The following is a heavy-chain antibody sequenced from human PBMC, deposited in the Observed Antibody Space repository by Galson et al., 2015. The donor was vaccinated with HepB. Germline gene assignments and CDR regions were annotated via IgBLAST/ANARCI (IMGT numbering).Heavy chain of an antibody. J-gene: IGHJ6*02. CDR2: ISGSGGST. CDR3: ARDLIAVDV. Sequence: SLRLSCAASGFTFSSYAMSWVRQAPGKGLEWVSAISGSGGSTYYADSVKGRSTISRDNAKNSLYLQMNSLRAEDTAVYYCARDLIAVDVWGQGTTVTVSS. CDR1: GFTFSSYA. D-gene: IGHD6-13*01. V-gene: IGHV3-23*01.